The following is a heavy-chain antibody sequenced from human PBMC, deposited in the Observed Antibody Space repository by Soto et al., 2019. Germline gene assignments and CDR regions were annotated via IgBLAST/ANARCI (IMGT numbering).Heavy chain of an antibody. Sequence: GGSLRLSCAASEFSVGNAWMRWVRQAPGKGLEWVGRIKSETDGGTTDYAAPVKGRFTISRDDSKNTLYLQMNSLRAEDTAVYYCARDQGSSGYPTGSFDYWGQGTLVTVSS. CDR2: IKSETDGGTT. V-gene: IGHV3-15*01. CDR3: ARDQGSSGYPTGSFDY. D-gene: IGHD3-22*01. CDR1: EFSVGNAW. J-gene: IGHJ4*02.